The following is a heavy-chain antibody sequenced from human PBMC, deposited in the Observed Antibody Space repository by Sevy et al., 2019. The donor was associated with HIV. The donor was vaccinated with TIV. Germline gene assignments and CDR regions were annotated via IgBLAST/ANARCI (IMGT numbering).Heavy chain of an antibody. Sequence: SETLSLTCAVYGGSFSGYYWSWIRQPPGKGLEWIGEINHSGSTNYNPSLKSRVTISVDTSKNQFSLKLSSVTAADTAVYYCARGLDCSSTSCPPLYGMDVWGQGNTVTVSS. J-gene: IGHJ6*02. CDR3: ARGLDCSSTSCPPLYGMDV. D-gene: IGHD2-2*01. V-gene: IGHV4-34*01. CDR1: GGSFSGYY. CDR2: INHSGST.